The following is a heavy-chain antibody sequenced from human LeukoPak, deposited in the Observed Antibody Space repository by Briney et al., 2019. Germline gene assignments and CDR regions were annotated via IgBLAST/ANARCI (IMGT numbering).Heavy chain of an antibody. J-gene: IGHJ3*02. D-gene: IGHD5-18*01. CDR2: IYSGGTT. CDR1: GPTVSSNY. CDR3: ARELSYGAFDI. Sequence: GGSLRLSCAASGPTVSSNYMTWVRQAPGKGLEWVSVIYSGGTTYYADSVEGRFTISRDNSKNTLYLQMNSLRAEDTAVYYCARELSYGAFDIWGQGTMVTVSS. V-gene: IGHV3-53*01.